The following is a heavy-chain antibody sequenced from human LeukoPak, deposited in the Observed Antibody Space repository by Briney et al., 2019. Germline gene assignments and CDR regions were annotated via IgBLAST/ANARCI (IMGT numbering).Heavy chain of an antibody. J-gene: IGHJ3*02. V-gene: IGHV1-24*01. Sequence: GASVKVSCKVSGYTLTELSMHWVRQAPGKGLEWMGGFDPEDGETIYAQKFQGRVTMTEDTSTDTAYMELSSLRSEDTAVYYCATRGRITMIVKYAFDIWGQGTMVTVSS. CDR3: ATRGRITMIVKYAFDI. CDR2: FDPEDGET. D-gene: IGHD3-22*01. CDR1: GYTLTELS.